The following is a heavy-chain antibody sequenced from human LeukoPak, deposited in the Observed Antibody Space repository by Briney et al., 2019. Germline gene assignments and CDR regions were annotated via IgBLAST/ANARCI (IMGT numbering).Heavy chain of an antibody. CDR2: INSDGSST. CDR1: GFTFSSYW. J-gene: IGHJ4*02. Sequence: GGSLRLSCAASGFTFSSYWMHWVRHAPGKGLVWVSRINSDGSSTSYADSVKGRFTISRDNAKNTLYLQMNSLRAEDTAVYYCARSRGQWLVQGHFDYWGQGTLVTVSS. V-gene: IGHV3-74*01. CDR3: ARSRGQWLVQGHFDY. D-gene: IGHD6-19*01.